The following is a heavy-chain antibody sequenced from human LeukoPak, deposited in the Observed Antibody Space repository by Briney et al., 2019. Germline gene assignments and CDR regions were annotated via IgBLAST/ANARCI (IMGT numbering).Heavy chain of an antibody. CDR2: IIPIFGTA. CDR3: ARAAQSMVRGVIRFDY. D-gene: IGHD3-10*01. J-gene: IGHJ4*02. CDR1: GGTFSSYA. V-gene: IGHV1-69*01. Sequence: SVKVSCKASGGTFSSYAISWVRQAPGQGLEWMGGIIPIFGTANYAQKFQGRVTITADESTSTAYMELSSLRSEDTAVYSCARAAQSMVRGVIRFDYWGQGTLVTVSS.